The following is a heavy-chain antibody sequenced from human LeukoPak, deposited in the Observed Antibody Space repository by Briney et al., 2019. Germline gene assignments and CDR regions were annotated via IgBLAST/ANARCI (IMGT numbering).Heavy chain of an antibody. CDR2: IIPILGIA. CDR3: ARIMVRGRWFDP. J-gene: IGHJ5*02. V-gene: IGHV1-69*04. D-gene: IGHD2-8*01. Sequence: SVKVSCKASGGTFSSYAISWVRQAPGQGLEWMGRIIPILGIANYAQKFQGRVTITADKSTSTAYMELSSLRSEDTAVYYCARIMVRGRWFDPWGQGTLVTVSS. CDR1: GGTFSSYA.